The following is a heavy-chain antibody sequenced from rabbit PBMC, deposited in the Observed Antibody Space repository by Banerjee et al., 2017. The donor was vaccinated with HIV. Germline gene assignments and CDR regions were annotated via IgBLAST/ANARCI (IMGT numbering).Heavy chain of an antibody. D-gene: IGHD2-1*01. Sequence: QEQLEESGGGLVTPGRTLTLSCTASGFDLSSYGISWVRQAPGKGLEWIAYIHAGSGGGYYASWAKGRFTISKTSSTTVTLQMTSLTAADTASYFCARGAGHADYGDASLWGPGTLVTVS. CDR3: ARGAGHADYGDASL. CDR1: GFDLSSYG. J-gene: IGHJ6*01. V-gene: IGHV1S45*01. CDR2: IHAGSGGG.